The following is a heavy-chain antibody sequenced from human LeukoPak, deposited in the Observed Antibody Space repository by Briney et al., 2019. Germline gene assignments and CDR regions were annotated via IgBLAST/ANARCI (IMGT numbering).Heavy chain of an antibody. V-gene: IGHV3-7*01. J-gene: IGHJ3*02. Sequence: PGGSLRLSCAASGFTFSSYWMDWARQAPGKGLEWVANIKPDGSEKYYVGSVKGRFTISRDNAKNSLYLQMNSLRAEDTAVYYCARALSSTSSLDAFDIWGQGTMVTVSS. CDR1: GFTFSSYW. D-gene: IGHD2-2*01. CDR3: ARALSSTSSLDAFDI. CDR2: IKPDGSEK.